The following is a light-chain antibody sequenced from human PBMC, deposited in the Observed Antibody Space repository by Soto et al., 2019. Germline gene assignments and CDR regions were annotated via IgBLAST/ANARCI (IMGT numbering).Light chain of an antibody. J-gene: IGLJ2*01. CDR2: GNS. Sequence: QPVLPQPPSVSGAPGQRVTISCTGSSSNIGAGYDVHWYQQLPGTAPKLLIYGNSNRPSGVPDRFSGSKSGTSASLAITGLQAEDEADYYCQSYDSSLSGVVFGGGTKVTVL. CDR1: SSNIGAGYD. CDR3: QSYDSSLSGVV. V-gene: IGLV1-40*01.